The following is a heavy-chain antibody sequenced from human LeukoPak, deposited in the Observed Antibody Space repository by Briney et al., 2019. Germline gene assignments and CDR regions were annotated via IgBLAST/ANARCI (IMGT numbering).Heavy chain of an antibody. CDR2: ISAYNGNT. D-gene: IGHD4-17*01. CDR3: ARDEAYGDYSYGLPLDY. J-gene: IGHJ4*02. V-gene: IGHV1-18*01. Sequence: ASVKVSCKASGYTFTSYGISWVRQAPGQGLEWMGWISAYNGNTNYAQKLQGRVTMTTDTSTSTAYMELRSLRSDDTAVYYCARDEAYGDYSYGLPLDYWGQGTLVTVSS. CDR1: GYTFTSYG.